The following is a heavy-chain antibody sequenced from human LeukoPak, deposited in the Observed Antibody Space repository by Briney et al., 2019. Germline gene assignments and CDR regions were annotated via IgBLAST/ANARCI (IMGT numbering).Heavy chain of an antibody. D-gene: IGHD3-3*01. J-gene: IGHJ6*03. V-gene: IGHV4-30-2*01. Sequence: PSETLSLTCTVSGGSISSGGYYWSWIRQPPGKGLEWIGYIYHSGSTYYNPSLKSRVTISVDTSKNQFSLKLSSVTAADTAVYYCARERYYDFWSGYPTGYYMDVWGKGTTVTVSS. CDR3: ARERYYDFWSGYPTGYYMDV. CDR1: GGSISSGGYY. CDR2: IYHSGST.